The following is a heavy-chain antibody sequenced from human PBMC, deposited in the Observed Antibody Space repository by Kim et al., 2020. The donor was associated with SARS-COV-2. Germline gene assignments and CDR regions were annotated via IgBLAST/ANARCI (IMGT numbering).Heavy chain of an antibody. CDR2: ISWNSGSI. J-gene: IGHJ5*02. D-gene: IGHD3-9*01. CDR3: AAYDILTGFDP. V-gene: IGHV3-9*01. Sequence: GGSLRLFCAASGFTFDDYAMHWVRQAPGKGLEWVSGISWNSGSIGYADSVKGRFTISRDNAKNSLYLQMNSLRAEDTALYYCAAYDILTGFDPWGQGTLVTVSS. CDR1: GFTFDDYA.